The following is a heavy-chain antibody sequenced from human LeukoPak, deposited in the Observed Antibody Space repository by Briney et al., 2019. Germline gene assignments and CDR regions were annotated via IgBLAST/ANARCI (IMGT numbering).Heavy chain of an antibody. V-gene: IGHV3-74*01. CDR3: ARDPITIFGVALDY. Sequence: GGSLRLSCAASGFTFSGYWMHWVRQAPGKGLVWVSRINSDGSSTSYADSVKGRFTISRDNAKNTLYLQMNSLRAEDTAVYYCARDPITIFGVALDYWGQGTLVTVSS. CDR2: INSDGSST. CDR1: GFTFSGYW. J-gene: IGHJ4*02. D-gene: IGHD3-3*01.